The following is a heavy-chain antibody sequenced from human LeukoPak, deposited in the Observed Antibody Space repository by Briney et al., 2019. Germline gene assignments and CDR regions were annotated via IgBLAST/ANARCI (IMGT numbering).Heavy chain of an antibody. V-gene: IGHV3-30*04. D-gene: IGHD6-25*01. CDR1: GFSFSNHD. Sequence: PGGSPRLSCAASGFSFSNHDMHWVCQAPGKGLEWVAVISYDRTNKYYADSVKGRFTISGDNSKNTLFLQMNSLRPEDTAVYFCAKDGGSARTDFDYGGGDTGDTVSS. CDR2: ISYDRTNK. J-gene: IGHJ4*02. CDR3: AKDGGSARTDFDY.